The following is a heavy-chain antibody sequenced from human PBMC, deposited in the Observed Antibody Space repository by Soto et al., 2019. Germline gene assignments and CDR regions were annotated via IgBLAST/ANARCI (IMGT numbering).Heavy chain of an antibody. Sequence: SVKVSCNASGFTFTSYAVQLVRQARGQRLEWIGWIVVGSGNTNYVQKFQERVTITRDMSTSTAYMELSSLRSEDTAVYYCAAGHLSSSWYPDAFDIWGQGTMVTVSS. CDR3: AAGHLSSSWYPDAFDI. D-gene: IGHD6-13*01. J-gene: IGHJ3*02. V-gene: IGHV1-58*01. CDR2: IVVGSGNT. CDR1: GFTFTSYA.